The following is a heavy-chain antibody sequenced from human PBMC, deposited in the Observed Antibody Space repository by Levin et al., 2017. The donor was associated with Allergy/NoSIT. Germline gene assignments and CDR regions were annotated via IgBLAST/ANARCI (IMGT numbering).Heavy chain of an antibody. CDR1: GFTFSRYY. CDR3: ARGGCRSTSCLDY. D-gene: IGHD2-2*01. J-gene: IGHJ4*02. CDR2: ITLDVTDT. Sequence: GGSLRLSCAASGFTFSRYYMHWVRQAPGKGLVWVSRITLDVTDTYYADSVKGRFTISRDNAENTLFLQMNSLRAEDTAIYYCARGGCRSTSCLDYWGQGILVTVAS. V-gene: IGHV3-74*01.